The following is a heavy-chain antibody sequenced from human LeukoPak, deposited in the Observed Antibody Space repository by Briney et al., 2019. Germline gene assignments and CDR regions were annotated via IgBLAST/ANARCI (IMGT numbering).Heavy chain of an antibody. CDR1: GYTFTCYG. D-gene: IGHD4-17*01. Sequence: ASVTVSCKASGYTFTCYGISWVRQAPGQGLEWMGWISAYNGNTNYAQILQGRVTMTTDTYTSKAYVELRSLRSDDTAVYYCARDTVTTLVEFYSGVDYWGQGTLVTVSS. V-gene: IGHV1-18*04. J-gene: IGHJ4*02. CDR2: ISAYNGNT. CDR3: ARDTVTTLVEFYSGVDY.